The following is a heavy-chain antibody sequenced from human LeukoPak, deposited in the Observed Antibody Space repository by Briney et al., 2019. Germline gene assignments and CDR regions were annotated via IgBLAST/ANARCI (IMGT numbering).Heavy chain of an antibody. CDR1: GFTFSSYW. V-gene: IGHV3-7*01. J-gene: IGHJ4*02. CDR2: IKQDGSEK. CDR3: ARDPSI. D-gene: IGHD3-3*02. Sequence: GGSLRLSCAVSGFTFSSYWMSWVRQAPGKGLEWVANIKQDGSEKNYVDSVKGRFTISRDNAKNSLYLQMSSLRAEDTAMYYCARDPSIWGQGTLVTVSS.